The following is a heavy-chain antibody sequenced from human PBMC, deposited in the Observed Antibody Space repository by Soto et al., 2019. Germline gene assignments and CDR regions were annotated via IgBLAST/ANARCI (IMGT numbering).Heavy chain of an antibody. Sequence: SETLSLTCAVYGGSFSGYYWSWIRQPPGKGLEWIGEINHSGSTNYNPSLKSRATISVDTSKNQFSLKLSSVTAADTAVYYCARGLPRYCSSTSCYRKNWFDPWGQGTLVTVSS. D-gene: IGHD2-2*01. J-gene: IGHJ5*02. CDR2: INHSGST. V-gene: IGHV4-34*01. CDR3: ARGLPRYCSSTSCYRKNWFDP. CDR1: GGSFSGYY.